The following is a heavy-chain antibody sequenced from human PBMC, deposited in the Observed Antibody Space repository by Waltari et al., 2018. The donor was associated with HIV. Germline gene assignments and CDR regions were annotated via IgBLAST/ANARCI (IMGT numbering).Heavy chain of an antibody. CDR3: TTPYNWNDLGY. CDR2: IKSKADGGTT. CDR1: GFTFSNAW. V-gene: IGHV3-15*01. Sequence: EVQLVESGGGLVKPGGSLRLSCAASGFTFSNAWMTWVRQAPGKGLEWVGRIKSKADGGTTDYSAPVKGRFTISRDDSKKTLYVQMNSLKTEDTAVYYCTTPYNWNDLGYWGQGTLVTVSS. D-gene: IGHD1-20*01. J-gene: IGHJ4*02.